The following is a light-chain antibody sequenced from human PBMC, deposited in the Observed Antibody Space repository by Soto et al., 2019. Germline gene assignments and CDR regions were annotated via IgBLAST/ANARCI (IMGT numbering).Light chain of an antibody. CDR1: QSVSRY. V-gene: IGKV3-11*01. CDR3: QQRSNWPPIT. CDR2: DAS. Sequence: ELVLTQSPATLSFSPGARATLSCRASQSVSRYLAWYQQKPGQAPRLLIYDASNRATGIPARFSGSGSGTDFTLTISSLEPEDFAVYYCQQRSNWPPITFGQGTRLEIK. J-gene: IGKJ5*01.